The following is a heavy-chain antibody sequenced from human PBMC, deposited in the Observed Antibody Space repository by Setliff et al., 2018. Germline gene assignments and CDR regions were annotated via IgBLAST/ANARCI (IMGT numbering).Heavy chain of an antibody. Sequence: ETLSLTCAVSGYSMSSGYYWGWFRQPPGKGLEWIGSIYHSGQTFYNPSLKSRATLSVDTSKNQFSLKLTSVTAADTAVYYCARVSGFLYVDVWGKGTTVTVS. CDR1: GYSMSSGYY. J-gene: IGHJ6*03. V-gene: IGHV4-38-2*01. CDR2: IYHSGQT. D-gene: IGHD3-3*01. CDR3: ARVSGFLYVDV.